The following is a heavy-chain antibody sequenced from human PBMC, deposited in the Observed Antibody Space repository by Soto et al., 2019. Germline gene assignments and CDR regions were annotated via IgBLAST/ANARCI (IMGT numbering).Heavy chain of an antibody. V-gene: IGHV4-30-2*01. CDR2: IYHSGSF. CDR1: GGSISSVGYS. J-gene: IGHJ4*02. D-gene: IGHD6-19*01. Sequence: SETLSLTCAVSGGSISSVGYSWNWIRQPPGEGLEWIGYIYHSGSFLYNPSLKSRGTISLDRSKNQFSLTLSSVTAADTAVFYCARSVGYRSGWCPYYFDYWGQGALVTVAA. CDR3: ARSVGYRSGWCPYYFDY.